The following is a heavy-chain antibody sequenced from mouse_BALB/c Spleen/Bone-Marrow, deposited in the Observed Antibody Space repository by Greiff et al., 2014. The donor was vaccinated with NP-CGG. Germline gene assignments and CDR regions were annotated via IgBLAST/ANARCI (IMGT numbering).Heavy chain of an antibody. CDR1: GFTFSSYG. D-gene: IGHD1-1*01. V-gene: IGHV5-6*01. CDR2: ISSGDGYT. J-gene: IGHJ3*01. Sequence: EVQLVESGGALVKPGGSLKLSCAASGFTFSSYGMSWVRQTPDKRLEWVATISSGDGYTYYPYSVKGRFTISRDNAKNTLYLQMSSLTSEDSAMYYCARQRGGGYYGFFAYWGQGTLVTVSA. CDR3: ARQRGGGYYGFFAY.